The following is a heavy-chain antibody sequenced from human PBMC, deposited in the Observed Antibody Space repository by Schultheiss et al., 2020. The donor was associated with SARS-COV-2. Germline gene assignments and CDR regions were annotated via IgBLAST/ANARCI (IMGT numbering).Heavy chain of an antibody. Sequence: GESLKISCAASGFTFSNAWMSWVRQAPGKGLEWVGRIKSKTDGGTTDYAAPVKGRFTISRDDSQDTLYLQMNSLRTEDTALYYCTRREWELDPFDYWGQGTLVTVSS. D-gene: IGHD1-26*01. J-gene: IGHJ4*02. CDR1: GFTFSNAW. V-gene: IGHV3-15*01. CDR3: TRREWELDPFDY. CDR2: IKSKTDGGTT.